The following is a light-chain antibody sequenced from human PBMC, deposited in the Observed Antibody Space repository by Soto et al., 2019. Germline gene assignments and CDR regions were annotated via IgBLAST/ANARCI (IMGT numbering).Light chain of an antibody. CDR1: QSVDSY. CDR3: QERKSSPLT. Sequence: EIVLTQSPATLSLSPGERATISCRASQSVDSYLAWYQQKHGQAPRLLIYDVSNRPTGIPARFSGSGSGTDFTLTSDSLEHEDFAVYYCQERKSSPLTVGGGTRVEIK. J-gene: IGKJ4*01. V-gene: IGKV3-11*01. CDR2: DVS.